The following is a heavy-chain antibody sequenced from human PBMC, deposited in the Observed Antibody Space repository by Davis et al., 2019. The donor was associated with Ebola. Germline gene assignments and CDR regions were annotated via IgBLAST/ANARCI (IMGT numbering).Heavy chain of an antibody. D-gene: IGHD3-10*01. CDR1: GFTFTNAW. Sequence: GESLKISCAASGFTFTNAWMNWVRQAPGKGLEWVSSISSSSSYIYYADSVNGRFTISRDNAKNSLYLQMNSLRAEDTAVYYCASEFPMSYGSGSYSWYFDLWGRGTLVTVSS. J-gene: IGHJ2*01. CDR2: ISSSSSYI. V-gene: IGHV3-21*01. CDR3: ASEFPMSYGSGSYSWYFDL.